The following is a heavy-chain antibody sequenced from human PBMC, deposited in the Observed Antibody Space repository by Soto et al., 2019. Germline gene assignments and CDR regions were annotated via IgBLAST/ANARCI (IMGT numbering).Heavy chain of an antibody. CDR3: AIGLGYSSSWYGGFFDY. CDR1: GGSISSYY. CDR2: IYYSGST. V-gene: IGHV4-59*01. Sequence: QLQLQESGPGLVKPSETLSLTCTVSGGSISSYYWSWIRQPPGKGLEWIGYIYYSGSTNYNPSLKSRVTISVDTSKNQFSLKLSSVTAADTAVYYCAIGLGYSSSWYGGFFDYWGQGTLVTVSS. J-gene: IGHJ4*02. D-gene: IGHD6-13*01.